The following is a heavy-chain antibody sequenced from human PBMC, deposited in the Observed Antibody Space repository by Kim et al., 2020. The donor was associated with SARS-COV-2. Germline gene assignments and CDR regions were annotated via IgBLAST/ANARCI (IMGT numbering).Heavy chain of an antibody. Sequence: GGSLRLSCAASGFTFSSYCMHWVRQAPGKGLEWVAVIWYDGSNKYYADSVKGRFTISRDNSKNTLYLQMNSLRAEDTAVYYCARDISGYYGMDVWGQGTTVTVSS. J-gene: IGHJ6*02. D-gene: IGHD3-10*01. CDR3: ARDISGYYGMDV. CDR2: IWYDGSNK. CDR1: GFTFSSYC. V-gene: IGHV3-33*01.